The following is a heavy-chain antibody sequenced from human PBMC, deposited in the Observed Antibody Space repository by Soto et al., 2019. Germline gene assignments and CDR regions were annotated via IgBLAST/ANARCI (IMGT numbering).Heavy chain of an antibody. CDR3: ARDGCSGSNCLNWFDP. D-gene: IGHD2-15*01. Sequence: PGGSLRLSCAASGFTFSSYAMSWVRQAPGKGMEWVAAISSSGGSTYYADSVKGRFTISRDNSKNTLYLQMNSLRAEDTAVYYCARDGCSGSNCLNWFDPWGQGTLVTVSS. V-gene: IGHV3-23*01. J-gene: IGHJ5*02. CDR2: ISSSGGST. CDR1: GFTFSSYA.